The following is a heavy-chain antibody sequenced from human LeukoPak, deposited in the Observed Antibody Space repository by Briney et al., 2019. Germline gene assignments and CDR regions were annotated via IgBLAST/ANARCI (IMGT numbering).Heavy chain of an antibody. CDR3: AREKYDILTGYSTLGDY. Sequence: GGSLRLSCAASGFTFSSYWMHWVRQAPGKGLVWVSRINSDGSSTSYADSVKGRFTISRDNAKNTLYLQMNSLRAEDTAVYYCAREKYDILTGYSTLGDYWGQGTLVTVSS. J-gene: IGHJ4*02. D-gene: IGHD3-9*01. CDR2: INSDGSST. CDR1: GFTFSSYW. V-gene: IGHV3-74*01.